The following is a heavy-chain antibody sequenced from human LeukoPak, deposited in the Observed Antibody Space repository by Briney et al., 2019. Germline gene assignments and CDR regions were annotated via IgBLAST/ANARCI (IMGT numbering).Heavy chain of an antibody. D-gene: IGHD6-19*01. CDR1: GSTVSSNH. Sequence: GGSLRLSCVASGSTVSSNHMGWVRQAPGKGLEWVSGIYSDSSTYYTESVKGRFTISRDNRKKSLYLQMNRLRTEDTAFYYCAKGADPLTWRMMTVAGTRFDFWGQGTLVTVSS. J-gene: IGHJ4*02. CDR2: IYSDSST. V-gene: IGHV3-53*05. CDR3: AKGADPLTWRMMTVAGTRFDF.